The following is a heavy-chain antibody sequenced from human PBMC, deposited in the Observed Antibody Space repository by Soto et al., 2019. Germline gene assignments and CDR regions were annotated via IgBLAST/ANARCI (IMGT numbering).Heavy chain of an antibody. D-gene: IGHD1-20*01. Sequence: EVQLLESGGGLVQPGGSLRLSCAASGFTFSSFSLSWVRQAPGKGLEWVSGISGLGGSIYYADSVKGRFTISRDNSKNTLYLQINSLRAEDTAVYYCSNSNGYTWERYFFDFWGQGTLVTVSS. CDR3: SNSNGYTWERYFFDF. J-gene: IGHJ4*02. CDR1: GFTFSSFS. V-gene: IGHV3-23*01. CDR2: ISGLGGSI.